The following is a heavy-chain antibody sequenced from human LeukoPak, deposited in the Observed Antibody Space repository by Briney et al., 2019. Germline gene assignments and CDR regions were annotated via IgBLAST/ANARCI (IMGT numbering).Heavy chain of an antibody. D-gene: IGHD2-21*02. V-gene: IGHV3-74*01. CDR3: ARAASCGGDCSSSYLQH. Sequence: GGSLRLSCAASGFTFSSYAMTWVRQAPGKGLVWVSRINTDGSSTSYADSVKGRFNISRDNAKNTLYLQMNSLRAEDMAVYYCARAASCGGDCSSSYLQHWGQGTLVTVSS. CDR2: INTDGSST. CDR1: GFTFSSYA. J-gene: IGHJ1*01.